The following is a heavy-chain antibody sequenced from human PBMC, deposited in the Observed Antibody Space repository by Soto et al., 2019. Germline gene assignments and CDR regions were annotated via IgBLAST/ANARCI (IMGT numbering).Heavy chain of an antibody. J-gene: IGHJ4*02. CDR3: SGGVGDAI. D-gene: IGHD1-26*01. CDR1: GFNFRSDW. V-gene: IGHV3-7*04. Sequence: EDQLVESGGGLVQPGGSLRLTCAVSGFNFRSDWMNWVRQAPGKGLEWVAHTNQDGSEKYYLDSVKGRFTIFRDNAKNSLYLQMNSLRAEDTAVYYCSGGVGDAIWGQGTLVTVSS. CDR2: TNQDGSEK.